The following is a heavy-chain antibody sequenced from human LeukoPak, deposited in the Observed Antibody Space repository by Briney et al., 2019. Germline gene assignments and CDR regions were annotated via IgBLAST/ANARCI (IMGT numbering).Heavy chain of an antibody. V-gene: IGHV1-2*02. CDR3: AKPDLWFGENDY. CDR1: GYTFTGYY. D-gene: IGHD3-10*01. J-gene: IGHJ4*02. Sequence: ASVKVSCKASGYTFTGYYMHWVRQAPGQGLEWMGWINPNSGGTNYAQKFQGRVTMTRDTSISTAYMELSRLRSDDTAVYYCAKPDLWFGENDYWGQGTLVTVSS. CDR2: INPNSGGT.